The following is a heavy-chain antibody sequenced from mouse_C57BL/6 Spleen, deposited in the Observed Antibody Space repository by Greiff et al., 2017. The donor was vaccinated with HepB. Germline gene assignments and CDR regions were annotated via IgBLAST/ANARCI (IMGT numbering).Heavy chain of an antibody. CDR3: ARVVARDGFAY. J-gene: IGHJ3*01. CDR2: IDPSDSYT. CDR1: GYTFTSYW. D-gene: IGHD1-1*01. V-gene: IGHV1-50*01. Sequence: VQLQQPGAELVKPGASVKLSCKASGYTFTSYWMQWVKQRPGQGLEWIGEIDPSDSYTNYNQKFKGKATLTVDTSSSTAYMQLSSLTSEDSAVYYCARVVARDGFAYWGQGTLVTVSA.